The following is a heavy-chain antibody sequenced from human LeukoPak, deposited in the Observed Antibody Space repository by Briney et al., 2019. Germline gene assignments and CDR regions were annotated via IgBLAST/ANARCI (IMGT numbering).Heavy chain of an antibody. CDR2: IWYDGSNK. CDR1: GFTFSSYG. CDR3: ARQYYYGSGTFEYYFDY. D-gene: IGHD3-10*01. Sequence: PGGSLRLSCAASGFTFSSYGMHWVRQAPGKGLEWVAVIWYDGSNKYYADSVKGRFTISRDNSKNTLYLQMNSLGGEDTAVYYCARQYYYGSGTFEYYFDYWGQGTLVTVSS. V-gene: IGHV3-33*01. J-gene: IGHJ4*02.